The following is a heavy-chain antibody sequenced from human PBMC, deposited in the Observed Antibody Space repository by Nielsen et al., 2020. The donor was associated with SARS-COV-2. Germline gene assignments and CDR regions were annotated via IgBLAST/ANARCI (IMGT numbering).Heavy chain of an antibody. J-gene: IGHJ4*02. CDR2: IRSYANEYAT. Sequence: GSLRLSRVASGFILSCSAMHWVRQASGKGMEWLCRIRSYANEYATAYAASVNRRFTIPRDDSKNTAYLQMNSLRAEDTAVYYCASASYWGQGTLVTVSS. D-gene: IGHD3-16*01. CDR1: GFILSCSA. CDR3: ASASY. V-gene: IGHV3-73*01.